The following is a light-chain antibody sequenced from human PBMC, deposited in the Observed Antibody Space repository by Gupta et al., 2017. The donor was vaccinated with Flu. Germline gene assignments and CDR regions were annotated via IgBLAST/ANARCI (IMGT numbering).Light chain of an antibody. CDR3: MQALQTRT. CDR1: QSLLHSNGKTY. Sequence: DIVMTQSPLSLPVTPGEPASISCRSSQSLLHSNGKTYLDWYLQKPGQSPQLLIYLGSSRASGVPDRFSDSGSGTDFTLKISRVEAEDVGVYYCMQALQTRTFGQGTKVEIK. V-gene: IGKV2-28*01. CDR2: LGS. J-gene: IGKJ1*01.